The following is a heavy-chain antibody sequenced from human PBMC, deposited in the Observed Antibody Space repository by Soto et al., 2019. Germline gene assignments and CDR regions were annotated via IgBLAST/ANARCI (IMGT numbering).Heavy chain of an antibody. CDR1: GLTLDDYG. CDR2: INWNGGRT. CDR3: AMQYSARWDNWFDT. J-gene: IGHJ5*02. Sequence: GGSLTLSCAASGLTLDDYGMSWVRHTPGKGLEWVSGINWNGGRTAYADSVKGRFTISRDNAKNSLYRQMNSLRAEDTGLYNCAMQYSARWDNWFDTWGQGTLVIVSS. D-gene: IGHD5-12*01. V-gene: IGHV3-20*01.